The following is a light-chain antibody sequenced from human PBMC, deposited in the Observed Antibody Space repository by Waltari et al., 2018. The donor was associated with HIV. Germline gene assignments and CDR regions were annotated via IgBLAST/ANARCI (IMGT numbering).Light chain of an antibody. CDR2: WAS. CDR3: QQYYSTPWT. Sequence: DIVMTQSPASLPLSLGERATINCKSRQSVLYSSNNKNYLAWYQQKPGQPPKLRIYWASTRESGVPDRFSGSGSGTDFTLTISSLQAEDVAVYYCQQYYSTPWTFGQGTKVEIK. J-gene: IGKJ1*01. CDR1: QSVLYSSNNKNY. V-gene: IGKV4-1*01.